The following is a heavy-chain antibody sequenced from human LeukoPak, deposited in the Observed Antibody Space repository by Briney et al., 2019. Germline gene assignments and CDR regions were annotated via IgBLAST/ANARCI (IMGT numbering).Heavy chain of an antibody. D-gene: IGHD4-11*01. CDR3: ARHLRTTFDY. CDR2: INPNSGVS. CDR1: GYTFTSND. J-gene: IGHJ4*02. Sequence: ASVKVSCRASGYTFTSNDINWVRQAPGHAPEWMGYINPNSGVSGYAQKFRGRVTITRDTSITTAYMELSSLRSDDTAVYYCARHLRTTFDYWGQGTLVTVSS. V-gene: IGHV1-8*03.